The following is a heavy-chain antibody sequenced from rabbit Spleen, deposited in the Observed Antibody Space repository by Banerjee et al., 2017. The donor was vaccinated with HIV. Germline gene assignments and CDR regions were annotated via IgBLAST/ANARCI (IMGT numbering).Heavy chain of an antibody. V-gene: IGHV1S40*01. CDR3: ARDTGSSFSSYGMDL. CDR1: GFSFSSRDY. J-gene: IGHJ6*01. Sequence: QSLVEAGGDRVNLGASWPPTCPAPGFSFSSRDYMCWCGRPPGRGLEWIACIAGSSSGFTYSATWAKGRFPCSKTTSTTVTLQMTSLTVADTATYFCARDTGSSFSSYGMDLWGPGTLVTVS. D-gene: IGHD8-1*01. CDR2: IAGSSSGFT.